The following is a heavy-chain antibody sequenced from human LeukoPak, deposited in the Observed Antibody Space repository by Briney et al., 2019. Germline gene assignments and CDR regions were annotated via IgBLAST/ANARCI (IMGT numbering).Heavy chain of an antibody. D-gene: IGHD3-9*01. CDR2: IYTSGSP. CDR1: GGSISSYD. Sequence: SETLSLTCTVSGGSISSYDWSWIRQPAGKGLEWIGRIYTSGSPNYNPSLKSRVTMSVDTSKNQFSLKLSSVTAADTAVYYCASAYYDILTGYRGLDYWGQGTLVTVSS. CDR3: ASAYYDILTGYRGLDY. J-gene: IGHJ4*02. V-gene: IGHV4-4*07.